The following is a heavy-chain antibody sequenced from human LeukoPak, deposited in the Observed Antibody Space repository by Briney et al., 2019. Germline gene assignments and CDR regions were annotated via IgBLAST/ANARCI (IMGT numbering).Heavy chain of an antibody. CDR3: ATTVSYGSGSYQGLRWFDP. Sequence: GASVKVSCKASGGTFSSYAISWVRQAPGQGLEWMGGIIPIFGTTIYAQKFQGRVTMTEDTSTDTAYMELSSLRSEDTAVYYCATTVSYGSGSYQGLRWFDPWGQGTLVTVSS. J-gene: IGHJ5*02. CDR1: GGTFSSYA. V-gene: IGHV1-69*06. CDR2: IIPIFGTT. D-gene: IGHD3-10*01.